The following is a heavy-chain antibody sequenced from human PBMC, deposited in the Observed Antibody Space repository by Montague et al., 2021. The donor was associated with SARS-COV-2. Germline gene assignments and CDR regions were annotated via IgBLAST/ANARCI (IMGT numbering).Heavy chain of an antibody. CDR2: IKPDGSDK. CDR3: ARDPNWSAH. Sequence: SLGLSCAASGFSFSTFWMTWVRQAPGKGLEWVASIKPDGSDKYYVESVKGRFTISRDNTRNSLYLQLNYLRAEDTAVYYCARDPNWSAHWGQGNLVTVSS. J-gene: IGHJ4*02. CDR1: GFSFSTFW. D-gene: IGHD1-20*01. V-gene: IGHV3-7*05.